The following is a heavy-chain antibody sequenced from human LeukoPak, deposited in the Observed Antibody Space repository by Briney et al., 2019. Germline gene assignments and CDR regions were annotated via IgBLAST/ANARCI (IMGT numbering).Heavy chain of an antibody. Sequence: PGGSLRLSCAASGFTFSDYYMSWIRQAPGKGLEWVSYISSSGSTIYYADSAKGRFTISRDNAKNSLYLQMNSLRAEDTAVYYCARSPRPNYYYDSSGYCLDYWGQGTLVTVSS. J-gene: IGHJ4*02. V-gene: IGHV3-11*01. D-gene: IGHD3-22*01. CDR1: GFTFSDYY. CDR2: ISSSGSTI. CDR3: ARSPRPNYYYDSSGYCLDY.